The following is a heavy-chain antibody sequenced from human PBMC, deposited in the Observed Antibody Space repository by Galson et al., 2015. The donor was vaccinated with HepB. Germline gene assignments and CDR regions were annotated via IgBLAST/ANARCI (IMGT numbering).Heavy chain of an antibody. D-gene: IGHD6-13*01. V-gene: IGHV1-46*01. CDR2: INPSGGST. CDR1: GYTFTSYY. Sequence: SVKVSCKASGYTFTSYYMHWVRQAPGQGLEWMGIINPSGGSTSYAQKFQGRVTMTRDTSTSTVYMELSSLRSEDTAVYYCAHSSSWYYFDYWGQGTLVTVSS. CDR3: AHSSSWYYFDY. J-gene: IGHJ4*02.